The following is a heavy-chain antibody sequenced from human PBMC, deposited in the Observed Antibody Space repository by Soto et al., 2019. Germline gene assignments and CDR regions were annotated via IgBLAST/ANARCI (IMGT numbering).Heavy chain of an antibody. Sequence: QVQLQESGPGLVKPSETLSLTCTVSGGSVSSGSYYWSWIRQPPGKGLEWIGYIYYSGSTNYNPSLKSRVTISVDTSKYQFFLKLSSVTAADTAVYYCARWARGYLDYYYYGMDVWGQGTTVTVSS. CDR2: IYYSGST. V-gene: IGHV4-61*01. J-gene: IGHJ6*02. D-gene: IGHD5-12*01. CDR3: ARWARGYLDYYYYGMDV. CDR1: GGSVSSGSYY.